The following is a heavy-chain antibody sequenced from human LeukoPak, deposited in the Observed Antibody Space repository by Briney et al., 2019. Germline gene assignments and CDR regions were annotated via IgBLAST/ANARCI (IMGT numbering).Heavy chain of an antibody. CDR3: ATANLYDFWSGYYDLYDY. D-gene: IGHD3-3*01. Sequence: PGGSLRLSCAAPGFTFSSYGMHWVRQAPGKGLEWVAVISYDGSNKYYADSVKGRFTISRDNSKNTLYLQMNSLRAEDTAVYYCATANLYDFWSGYYDLYDYWGQGTLVTVSS. CDR1: GFTFSSYG. J-gene: IGHJ4*02. CDR2: ISYDGSNK. V-gene: IGHV3-30*03.